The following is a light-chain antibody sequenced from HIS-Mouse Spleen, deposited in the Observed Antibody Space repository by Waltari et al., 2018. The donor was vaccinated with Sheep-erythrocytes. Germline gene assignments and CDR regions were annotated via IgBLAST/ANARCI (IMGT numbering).Light chain of an antibody. J-gene: IGLJ1*01. CDR3: CSYAGSYNHV. CDR2: DVS. CDR1: SSDVGRYNY. Sequence: QSALTQPRSVSGSPGQSVTISCTGTSSDVGRYNYVSWYHHHPGKAPKLMIYDVSKRPSGVPDRFSGSKSGNTASLTISGLQAEDEADYSCCSYAGSYNHVFATGTKVTVL. V-gene: IGLV2-11*01.